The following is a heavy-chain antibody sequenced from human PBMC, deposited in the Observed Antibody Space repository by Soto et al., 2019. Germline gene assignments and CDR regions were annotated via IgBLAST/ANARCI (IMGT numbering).Heavy chain of an antibody. J-gene: IGHJ6*02. CDR3: ARDPGFGFGYSYAFAMDV. CDR1: DYTFSNYG. Sequence: QVQLVQSGSEVKKPGASVKVSCKASDYTFSNYGISWVLQSPGQGLEWLGCISGYNGNTHYEEKVQDRIKMTTDTSTSTTYMELRSLRSDDTAVYFCARDPGFGFGYSYAFAMDVWGQGTTVTVSS. D-gene: IGHD5-18*01. V-gene: IGHV1-18*01. CDR2: ISGYNGNT.